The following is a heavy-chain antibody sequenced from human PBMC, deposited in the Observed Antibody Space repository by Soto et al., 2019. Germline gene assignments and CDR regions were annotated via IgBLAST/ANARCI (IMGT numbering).Heavy chain of an antibody. Sequence: TGGSLRLSCAASGFTFGNYAMSWVRQTPGKGLEWVSVISGSGDSTYYADSVKGRFTISRDNSKNTLYLQMNSLRAEDTAVYYCARGDGDYYDGNGYLGRHWGQGTLVTVSS. CDR3: ARGDGDYYDGNGYLGRH. J-gene: IGHJ4*02. CDR1: GFTFGNYA. V-gene: IGHV3-23*01. D-gene: IGHD3-22*01. CDR2: ISGSGDST.